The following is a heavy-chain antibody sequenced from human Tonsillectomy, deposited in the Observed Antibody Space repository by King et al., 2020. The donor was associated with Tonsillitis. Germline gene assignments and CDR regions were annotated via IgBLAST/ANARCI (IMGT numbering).Heavy chain of an antibody. CDR2: IWYDGSNK. Sequence: QVQLVESGGGVVQPGRSLRLSCAASGFTFSNYGMHWVRQAPGKGLEWVAIIWYDGSNKYYADSVKGRFTISRDNSKNTLYLQINSLRAEDTAVYYCARDEGAVGGTFFDYWGQGTLVTVSS. V-gene: IGHV3-33*01. J-gene: IGHJ4*02. CDR1: GFTFSNYG. D-gene: IGHD1-26*01. CDR3: ARDEGAVGGTFFDY.